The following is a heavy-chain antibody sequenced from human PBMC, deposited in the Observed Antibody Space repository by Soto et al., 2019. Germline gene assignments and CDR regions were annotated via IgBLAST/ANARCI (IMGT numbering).Heavy chain of an antibody. CDR3: ARAVSHGYVLRGMDV. CDR2: INSDGSSI. D-gene: IGHD5-18*01. J-gene: IGHJ6*02. CDR1: KFTITSYW. Sequence: EVQLVESGGGLVQPGGSVRLSCAASKFTITSYWMHWVRQAPGKGLVWVSRINSDGSSISYADAVKGRFTISRDNAKNKRYLQMNSLRVEDTAVYYCARAVSHGYVLRGMDVWGQGTTVTVFS. V-gene: IGHV3-74*01.